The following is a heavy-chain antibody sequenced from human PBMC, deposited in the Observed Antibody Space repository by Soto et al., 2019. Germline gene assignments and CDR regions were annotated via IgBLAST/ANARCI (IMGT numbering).Heavy chain of an antibody. J-gene: IGHJ4*02. Sequence: SVKVSCKASGFTFTSSAVQWVRQARGQRLEGIGWIVVGSGNTNYAQKFQERVTTTRVMSTSTAYMELSSLRSADTAVYCCAADPPLVGATGFDYWGQGTLVTVSS. CDR3: AADPPLVGATGFDY. CDR2: IVVGSGNT. CDR1: GFTFTSSA. V-gene: IGHV1-58*01. D-gene: IGHD1-26*01.